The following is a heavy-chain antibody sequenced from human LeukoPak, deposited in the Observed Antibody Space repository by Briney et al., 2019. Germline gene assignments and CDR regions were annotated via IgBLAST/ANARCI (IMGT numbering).Heavy chain of an antibody. CDR2: VYNSGST. J-gene: IGHJ3*02. CDR1: GGSISSYY. CDR3: ARDPRPDGFDI. V-gene: IGHV4-4*07. Sequence: SETLSPTCTVSGGSISSYYWSWIRQPAGKGLEWIGRVYNSGSTNYNPSLKSRVTMSIDTSKNQFSLRLSSVTAADTAVYYCARDPRPDGFDIWDQGTMVTVSS.